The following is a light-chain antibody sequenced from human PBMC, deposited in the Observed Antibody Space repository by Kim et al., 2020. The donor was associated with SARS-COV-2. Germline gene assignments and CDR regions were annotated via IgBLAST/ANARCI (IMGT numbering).Light chain of an antibody. Sequence: SASVGDTVTITCRASQSISRWLAWYQQKPGKAPNRLIHRASDLQSGVPSRFSGSGSETDFTRTINSLQPDDFATYNCHQYKSQSTFGQGTKVDIK. V-gene: IGKV1-5*03. CDR1: QSISRW. J-gene: IGKJ1*01. CDR2: RAS. CDR3: HQYKSQST.